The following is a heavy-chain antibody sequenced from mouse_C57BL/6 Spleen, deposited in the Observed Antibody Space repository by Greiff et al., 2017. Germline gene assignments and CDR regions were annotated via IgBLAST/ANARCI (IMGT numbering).Heavy chain of an antibody. J-gene: IGHJ3*01. CDR3: ARRRDNSGYVWFAY. CDR2: IDPSDSET. Sequence: QVQLQQPGAELVRPGSSVKLSCKASGYTFTSYWMHWVKQRPIQGLEWIGNIDPSDSETHYNQKFKDKATLTVDKSSSTAYMQLSSLTSEDSAVYDCARRRDNSGYVWFAYWGQGTLVTVSA. D-gene: IGHD3-2*02. CDR1: GYTFTSYW. V-gene: IGHV1-52*01.